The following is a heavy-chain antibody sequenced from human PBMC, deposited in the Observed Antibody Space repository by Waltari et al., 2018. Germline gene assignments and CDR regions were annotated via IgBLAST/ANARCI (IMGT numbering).Heavy chain of an antibody. CDR1: GFTFSSYS. Sequence: EVQLVESGGGLVKPGGSLRLSCAASGFTFSSYSMNWVRQAPGKGLEWVSSISSSSSYIYYADSVKDRFTISRDNAKNSLYLQMNSLRAEDTAVYYCARELRLRWGFFDYWGQGTLVTVSS. D-gene: IGHD4-17*01. CDR2: ISSSSSYI. J-gene: IGHJ4*02. CDR3: ARELRLRWGFFDY. V-gene: IGHV3-21*01.